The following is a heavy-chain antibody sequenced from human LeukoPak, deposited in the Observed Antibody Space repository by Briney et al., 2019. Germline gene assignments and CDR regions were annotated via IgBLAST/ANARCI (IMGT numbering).Heavy chain of an antibody. D-gene: IGHD6-19*01. CDR2: IAYHGNTE. V-gene: IGHV3-30*18. CDR3: AKDWGSGGWYNYFDP. Sequence: GGSLRLSCAASGFTFSSYWMHWVRQAPGKGPEWVAMIAYHGNTEYYGDSVKGRFTISRDNSKNTLYLQMDSLRAEDTAVYHCAKDWGSGGWYNYFDPWGQGTLVTVSS. J-gene: IGHJ5*02. CDR1: GFTFSSYW.